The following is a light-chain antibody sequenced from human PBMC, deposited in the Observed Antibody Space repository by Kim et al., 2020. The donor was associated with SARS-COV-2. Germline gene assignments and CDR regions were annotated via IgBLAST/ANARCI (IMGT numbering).Light chain of an antibody. CDR1: QSDSSN. V-gene: IGKV3-15*01. CDR3: QQYNQLPLT. Sequence: EIVMTQSPATLSVSPGERATLSCRASQSDSSNLAWYQQKPGQAPRLLIKGASTRATGIAARFSGSGSGTEFTLTISSLQSEDFAFYYCQQYNQLPLTFGGGTKVEI. J-gene: IGKJ4*01. CDR2: GAS.